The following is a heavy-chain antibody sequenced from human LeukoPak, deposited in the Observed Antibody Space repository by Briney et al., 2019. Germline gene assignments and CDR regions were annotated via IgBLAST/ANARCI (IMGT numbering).Heavy chain of an antibody. Sequence: GESLKLSCKGSGYSFTSYWIGWVRQMPGKGLEWMGIIYPGDSDTRYSPSFQGQVTISADKSISTAYLQWSSLKASDTAMYYCARHVAYYYDSSGYSFDYWGQGTLVTVSS. CDR1: GYSFTSYW. CDR2: IYPGDSDT. D-gene: IGHD3-22*01. V-gene: IGHV5-51*01. J-gene: IGHJ4*02. CDR3: ARHVAYYYDSSGYSFDY.